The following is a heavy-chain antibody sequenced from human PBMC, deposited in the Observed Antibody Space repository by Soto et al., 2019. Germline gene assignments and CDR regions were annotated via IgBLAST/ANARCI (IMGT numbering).Heavy chain of an antibody. Sequence: SVKVSCKASGGTFSSYAISWVRQAPGQGLEWMGGIIPIFGTANYAQKFQGRVTITADEFTSTAYMELSSLRSEDTAVYYCARGSSTLRLPQNFDYWGQGTLVTVSS. J-gene: IGHJ4*02. CDR3: ARGSSTLRLPQNFDY. CDR1: GGTFSSYA. V-gene: IGHV1-69*13. CDR2: IIPIFGTA. D-gene: IGHD6-13*01.